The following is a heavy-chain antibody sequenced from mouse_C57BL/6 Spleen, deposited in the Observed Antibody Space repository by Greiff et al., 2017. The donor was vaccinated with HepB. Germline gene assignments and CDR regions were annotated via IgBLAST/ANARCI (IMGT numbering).Heavy chain of an antibody. CDR2: IWSGGST. D-gene: IGHD1-1*01. CDR1: GFSLTSYG. J-gene: IGHJ1*03. Sequence: VKLVESGPGLVQPSQSLSITCTVSGFSLTSYGVHWVRQSPGKGLEWLGVIWSGGSTDYNAAFISRLSISKDNSKSQVFFKMNSLQADDTAIYYCATKNYGSSYGYFDVWGTGTTVTVSS. V-gene: IGHV2-2*01. CDR3: ATKNYGSSYGYFDV.